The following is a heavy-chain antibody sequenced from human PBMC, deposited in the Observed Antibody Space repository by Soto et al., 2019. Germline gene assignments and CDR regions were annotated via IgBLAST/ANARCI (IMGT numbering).Heavy chain of an antibody. J-gene: IGHJ5*02. D-gene: IGHD6-13*01. CDR2: IRSKAYGGTT. CDR1: GFTFGDYA. CDR3: TRGISHIAAAGTWCDP. V-gene: IGHV3-49*03. Sequence: GGSLRLSCTASGFTFGDYAMSWFRQAPGKGLEWVGFIRSKAYGGTTEYAASVKGRFTISRDDSKSIAYLQMNSLKTEDTAVYYCTRGISHIAAAGTWCDPWGQGTLVTVSS.